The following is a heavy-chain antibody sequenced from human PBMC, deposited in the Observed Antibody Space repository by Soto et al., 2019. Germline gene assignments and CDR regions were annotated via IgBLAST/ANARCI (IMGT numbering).Heavy chain of an antibody. CDR1: GGSISSYY. Sequence: SETLSLTCTVSGGSISSYYWSWIRQPAGKGLEWSGRIYTSGSTNYNPSLKSRVTMSVDTSKNQFSLKLSSVTAADTAVYYCARACSSNSCYDVFDYWGQGTLVTVSS. CDR3: ARACSSNSCYDVFDY. CDR2: IYTSGST. D-gene: IGHD2-2*01. V-gene: IGHV4-4*07. J-gene: IGHJ4*02.